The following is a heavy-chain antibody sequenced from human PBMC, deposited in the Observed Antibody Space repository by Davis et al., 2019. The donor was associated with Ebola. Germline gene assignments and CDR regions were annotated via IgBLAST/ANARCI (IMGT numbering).Heavy chain of an antibody. CDR2: IYYSGST. Sequence: PSETLSLTCTVSGGSISSYYWSWIRQPPGKGLEWIGYIYYSGSTNYNPSLKSRVTISVDTSKNQFSLKLTSVTAADTAVYYCARDLGRRFWSGPRGEFDYWGQGTLVTVSS. CDR3: ARDLGRRFWSGPRGEFDY. CDR1: GGSISSYY. V-gene: IGHV4-59*01. D-gene: IGHD3-3*01. J-gene: IGHJ4*02.